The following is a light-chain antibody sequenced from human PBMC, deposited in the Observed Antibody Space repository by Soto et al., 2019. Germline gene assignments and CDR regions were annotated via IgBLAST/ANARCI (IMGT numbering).Light chain of an antibody. J-gene: IGLJ2*01. CDR2: EVV. Sequence: QSALTQPPSASGSPGQSVTISCTGTKNDIGVYDFVSWYQHHPGKAPRLIIYEVVQRPSGVPDRFSGSKSGNTASLTVSGLQAADEADYFCAAWDDRVSVNVVFGGGTKLTVL. CDR3: AAWDDRVSVNVV. CDR1: KNDIGVYDF. V-gene: IGLV2-8*01.